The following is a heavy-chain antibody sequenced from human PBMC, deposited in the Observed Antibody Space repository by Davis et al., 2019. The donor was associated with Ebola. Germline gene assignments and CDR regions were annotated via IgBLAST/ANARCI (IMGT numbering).Heavy chain of an antibody. D-gene: IGHD1-26*01. CDR3: GRRGGDAFDI. J-gene: IGHJ3*02. CDR2: INHSGST. CDR1: GGSFSGYY. Sequence: MPSETLSLTCAVYGGSFSGYYWSWIRQPPGKGLEWIGEINHSGSTNYNPSLKSRVTISVDTSKNLFSLELSSVIAAETAVYYCGRRGGDAFDIWGQGTMVTVSS. V-gene: IGHV4-34*01.